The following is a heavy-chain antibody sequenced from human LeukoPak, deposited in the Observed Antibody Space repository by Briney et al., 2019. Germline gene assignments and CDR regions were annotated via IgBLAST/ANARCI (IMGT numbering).Heavy chain of an antibody. V-gene: IGHV3-7*04. CDR2: INQDGREK. Sequence: PGGSLRLSCVASGFTFRSYWMNWVRQAPGKGLEWVANINQDGREKYYVDSVKGRFTISRDNAKNSLYLQMNSLTAEDTAVHYCVRAHHPGGWFDPWGQGTLVTVSS. CDR1: GFTFRSYW. J-gene: IGHJ5*02. D-gene: IGHD3-10*01. CDR3: VRAHHPGGWFDP.